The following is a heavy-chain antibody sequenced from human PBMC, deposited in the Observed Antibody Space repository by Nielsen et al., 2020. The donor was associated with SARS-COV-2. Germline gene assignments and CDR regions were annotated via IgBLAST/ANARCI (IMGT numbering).Heavy chain of an antibody. Sequence: GGSLTLSCAASGFTFVDYAMHWVRQAPGKGLEWVSGISWNSGSIGYADSVKGRFTISRDNAKNSLYLQMNSLRAEDTALYYCAKDMGPVIWYFDLWGRGTLVTVSS. D-gene: IGHD3-10*01. CDR2: ISWNSGSI. CDR1: GFTFVDYA. J-gene: IGHJ2*01. CDR3: AKDMGPVIWYFDL. V-gene: IGHV3-9*01.